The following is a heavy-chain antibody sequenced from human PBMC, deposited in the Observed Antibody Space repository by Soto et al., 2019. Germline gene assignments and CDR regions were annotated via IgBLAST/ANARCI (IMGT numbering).Heavy chain of an antibody. CDR1: GYTFTSYY. J-gene: IGHJ6*02. D-gene: IGHD1-26*01. Sequence: QVQLVQSGAEVKKPGASVKVSCKASGYTFTSYYMHWVRQAPGQGLEWMGIINPSGGSTSYAQKFQGRVTMTRDTSTSTVYMELSSLRSEDTAVYYCASSLGATRIYYYGMDVWGQGTTVTVSS. CDR2: INPSGGST. CDR3: ASSLGATRIYYYGMDV. V-gene: IGHV1-46*01.